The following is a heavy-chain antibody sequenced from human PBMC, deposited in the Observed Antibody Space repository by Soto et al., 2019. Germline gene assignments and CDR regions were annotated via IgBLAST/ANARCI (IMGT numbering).Heavy chain of an antibody. CDR3: ARRQKSTATTCFDY. Sequence: SETLSLTCTVSGGSIRSSDYYWAWIRQPPGKGLEWIGTIFYTGTTSYTPSLKSRVTISVDTSKNQFSPKLNSVTAADTAVYYCARRQKSTATTCFDYWGQGALVTVSS. V-gene: IGHV4-39*01. CDR1: GGSIRSSDYY. D-gene: IGHD4-4*01. J-gene: IGHJ4*02. CDR2: IFYTGTT.